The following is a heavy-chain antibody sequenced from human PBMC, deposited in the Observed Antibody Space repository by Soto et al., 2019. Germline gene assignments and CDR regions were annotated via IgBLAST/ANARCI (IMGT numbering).Heavy chain of an antibody. J-gene: IGHJ6*02. Sequence: ASVRVSCKASGYTFTGYYTHWVRQAPGQGLEWMGWINPNSGGTNYAQKFQGRVTMTRDTSISTAYMELSRLRSDDTAVYYCATGGLYSSSWYYYYYGMDVWGQGTTVTV. CDR1: GYTFTGYY. D-gene: IGHD6-13*01. CDR2: INPNSGGT. V-gene: IGHV1-2*02. CDR3: ATGGLYSSSWYYYYYGMDV.